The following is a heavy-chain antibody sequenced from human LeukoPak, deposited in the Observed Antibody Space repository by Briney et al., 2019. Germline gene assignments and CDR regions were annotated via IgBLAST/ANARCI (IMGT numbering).Heavy chain of an antibody. V-gene: IGHV1-2*02. D-gene: IGHD4-11*01. Sequence: ASVKVSCKASGYTFTGYYMHWVRQAPGQGLEWMGWINPNSGGTNYAQKFQGRVTMTRDTSISTAYMELSRLRSDDTAVYYCARRINTVLRGFDAFDIWGQGTMVTVSS. J-gene: IGHJ3*02. CDR2: INPNSGGT. CDR1: GYTFTGYY. CDR3: ARRINTVLRGFDAFDI.